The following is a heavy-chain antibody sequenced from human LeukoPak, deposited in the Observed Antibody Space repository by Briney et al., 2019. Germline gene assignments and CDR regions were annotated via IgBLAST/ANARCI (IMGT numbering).Heavy chain of an antibody. Sequence: SETLSLTCTVSGGSISSYYWSWIRQPPGKGLEWIGYIYYSGSTNYNPSLKSRVTISVDTSKNQFSLKLSSVTAADTAVYYCARDGDSSGWYDYWGQGTLVTVSS. J-gene: IGHJ4*02. V-gene: IGHV4-59*12. CDR1: GGSISSYY. CDR2: IYYSGST. CDR3: ARDGDSSGWYDY. D-gene: IGHD6-19*01.